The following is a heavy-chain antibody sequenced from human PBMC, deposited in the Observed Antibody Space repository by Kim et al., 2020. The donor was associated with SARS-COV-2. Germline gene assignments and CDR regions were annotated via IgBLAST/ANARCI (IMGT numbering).Heavy chain of an antibody. Sequence: KFHGRVTITADESTSTAYMELSSLRSEDTAVYYCARDSLPRTRTTKWFDPWGQGTLVTVSS. J-gene: IGHJ5*02. V-gene: IGHV1-69*01. D-gene: IGHD1-1*01. CDR3: ARDSLPRTRTTKWFDP.